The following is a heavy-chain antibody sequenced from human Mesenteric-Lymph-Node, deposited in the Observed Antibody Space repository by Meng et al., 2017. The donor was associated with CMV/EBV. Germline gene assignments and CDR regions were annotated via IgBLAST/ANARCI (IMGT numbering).Heavy chain of an antibody. Sequence: GESLKISCAASGFTFNDYDMRWVRQAPGMGLEWVASITTKGSSTYYADAVKGRFTLSRDNAKNILYLQMNSLRAEDTAIYYCAQQGYVVVRTGWSMGDWGQGTTVTVSS. CDR2: ITTKGSST. J-gene: IGHJ6*02. CDR3: AQQGYVVVRTGWSMGD. D-gene: IGHD2-2*01. V-gene: IGHV3-23*01. CDR1: GFTFNDYD.